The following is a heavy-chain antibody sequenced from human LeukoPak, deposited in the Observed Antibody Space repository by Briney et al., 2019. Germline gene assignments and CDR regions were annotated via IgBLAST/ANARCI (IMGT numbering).Heavy chain of an antibody. D-gene: IGHD3-9*01. CDR3: VRDQDWAFDY. CDR1: TFAFSTYP. Sequence: GGPLRLSCAASTFAFSTYPMNWVRQAPGKGLEWLSYIWGTSSTIWYADSVKGRFTISRDNAKKSLFLQMNSLRDEDTAVYYCVRDQDWAFDYWGQGTLVTVSS. J-gene: IGHJ4*02. V-gene: IGHV3-48*02. CDR2: IWGTSSTI.